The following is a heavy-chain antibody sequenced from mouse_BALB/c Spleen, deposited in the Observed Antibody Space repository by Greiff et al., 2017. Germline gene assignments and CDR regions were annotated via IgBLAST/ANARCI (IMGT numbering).Heavy chain of an antibody. CDR2: INPSTGYT. J-gene: IGHJ4*01. Sequence: QVQLQQSGAELAKPGASVKMSCKASGYTFTSYWMHWVKQRPGQGLEWIGYINPSTGYTEYNQKFKDKATLTADKSSSTAYMQLSSLTSEDSAVYYCAREKLGGNAMDYWGLGTSVTVSS. CDR3: AREKLGGNAMDY. V-gene: IGHV1-7*01. CDR1: GYTFTSYW. D-gene: IGHD4-1*01.